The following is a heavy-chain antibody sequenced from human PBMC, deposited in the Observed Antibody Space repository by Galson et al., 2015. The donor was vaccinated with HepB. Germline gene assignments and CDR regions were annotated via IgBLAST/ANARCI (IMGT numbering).Heavy chain of an antibody. CDR3: VRGRGYGSRFDY. V-gene: IGHV4-34*01. J-gene: IGHJ4*02. CDR1: GGSFSGYY. Sequence: SETLSLTCAVYGGSFSGYYWSWIRQPPGKGLEWIGEINHSGSTNYNPSPKSRVTISVDTSKNQFSLKLSSVTAADTAVYYCVRGRGYGSRFDYWGQGTLVTVSS. CDR2: INHSGST. D-gene: IGHD5-18*01.